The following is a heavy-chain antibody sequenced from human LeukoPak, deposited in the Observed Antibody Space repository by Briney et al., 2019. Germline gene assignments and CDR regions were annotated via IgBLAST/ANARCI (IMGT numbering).Heavy chain of an antibody. CDR1: GFTFSSYG. V-gene: IGHV3-48*01. J-gene: IGHJ4*02. D-gene: IGHD6-13*01. CDR2: ISSSSNTI. CDR3: ARDPGLMRAAACGDY. Sequence: GGALRLSCAASGFTFSSYGMIWVRQAPGKGLEWISYISSSSNTIYYADSVKGRFTISRDNAKNSLYLQVSSLRAEDTAVYYCARDPGLMRAAACGDYWGQGTLVIVSS.